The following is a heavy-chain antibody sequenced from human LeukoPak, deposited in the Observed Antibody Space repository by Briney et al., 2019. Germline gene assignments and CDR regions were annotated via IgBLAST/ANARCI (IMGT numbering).Heavy chain of an antibody. CDR1: GYTFTSYG. V-gene: IGHV1-18*01. Sequence: ASVKVSCKASGYTFTSYGISWVRQAPGQGLEWMGWISAYNGNTNYAQKLQGRVTMTTDTSTSTAYMELRSLRSDDTAVYYCARMTYYDFWSGYFEYPLAYYGMDVWGQGTTVTVSS. CDR2: ISAYNGNT. J-gene: IGHJ6*02. D-gene: IGHD3-3*01. CDR3: ARMTYYDFWSGYFEYPLAYYGMDV.